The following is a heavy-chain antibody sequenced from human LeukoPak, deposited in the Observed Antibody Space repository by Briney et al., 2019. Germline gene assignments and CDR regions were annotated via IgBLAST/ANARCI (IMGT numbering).Heavy chain of an antibody. J-gene: IGHJ4*02. CDR2: IYYSGST. CDR3: ARWGANFDY. D-gene: IGHD1-26*01. Sequence: SETLSLTCTVPGGSISSPYWSWIRQPPGKGLEWIGYIYYSGSTNYNPSLKSRVTISVDTSKNQFSLKLSSVTAADTAVYYCARWGANFDYWGQGTLVTVSS. CDR1: GGSISSPY. V-gene: IGHV4-59*11.